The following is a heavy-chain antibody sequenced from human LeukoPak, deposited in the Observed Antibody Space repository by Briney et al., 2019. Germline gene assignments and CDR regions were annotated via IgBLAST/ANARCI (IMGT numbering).Heavy chain of an antibody. Sequence: PGGSLRLSCAASGLTFSGYSMNWVGQAPGKGLEGVSSISSRSNYIYYADSVKGRFTISRDNAKNSLYLQMNSLRAEDTGVYYCARDGYYTSGRNPYFDYWGQGTLVTVSS. V-gene: IGHV3-21*01. D-gene: IGHD3-10*01. CDR2: ISSRSNYI. CDR1: GLTFSGYS. CDR3: ARDGYYTSGRNPYFDY. J-gene: IGHJ4*02.